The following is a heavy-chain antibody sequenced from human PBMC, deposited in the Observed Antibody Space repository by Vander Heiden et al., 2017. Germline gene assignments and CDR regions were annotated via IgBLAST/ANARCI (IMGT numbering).Heavy chain of an antibody. CDR2: INPGGDST. V-gene: IGHV1-46*01. D-gene: IGHD4-4*01. CDR3: ARVATVGNDAFDI. CDR1: GYSFTTYY. J-gene: IGHJ3*02. Sequence: QVQLVQSGAEVKKPGASVKVSCKASGYSFTTYYMHWVRQAPGQGLEWMGIINPGGDSTAYAQKFQGRVTLTRDSSTSTLYMELNSLRSEDTAVYYCARVATVGNDAFDIWGQGTMVTVS.